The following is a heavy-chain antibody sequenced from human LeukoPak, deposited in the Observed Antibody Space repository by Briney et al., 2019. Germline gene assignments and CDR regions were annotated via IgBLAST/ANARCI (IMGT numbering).Heavy chain of an antibody. V-gene: IGHV3-33*08. D-gene: IGHD5-18*01. CDR3: ARGQQLWEYYFDY. J-gene: IGHJ4*02. Sequence: GGSLRLSCAASGFTFSTYWMSWVRQAPGKGLEWVAVIWYDGSNKYYADSVKGRFTISRDNSKNTLYLQMNSLRAEDTAVYYCARGQQLWEYYFDYWGQGTLVTASS. CDR1: GFTFSTYW. CDR2: IWYDGSNK.